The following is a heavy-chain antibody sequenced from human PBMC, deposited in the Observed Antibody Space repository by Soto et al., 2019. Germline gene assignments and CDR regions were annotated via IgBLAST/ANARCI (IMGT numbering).Heavy chain of an antibody. CDR3: ASALYYYDTPDAFDI. D-gene: IGHD3-22*01. CDR2: IYPGDSDT. J-gene: IGHJ3*02. CDR1: GYSFTSYW. Sequence: EVQLVQSGAEVKKPGESLKISCKGSGYSFTSYWIGWVRQMPGKGLEWMGIIYPGDSDTRYSPSFQGQVTISADKSISTAYLQWSSLKASDTAMYYCASALYYYDTPDAFDIWGQGTMVTVSS. V-gene: IGHV5-51*01.